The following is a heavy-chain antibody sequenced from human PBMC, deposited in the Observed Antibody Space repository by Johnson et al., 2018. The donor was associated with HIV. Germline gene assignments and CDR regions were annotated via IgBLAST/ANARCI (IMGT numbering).Heavy chain of an antibody. CDR1: GFTFSSYW. V-gene: IGHV3-7*01. CDR3: ARDKGRGAFDI. CDR2: IKQDGSEK. J-gene: IGHJ3*02. D-gene: IGHD3-10*01. Sequence: VQLVESGGGLVQPGGSLRLSCAASGFTFSSYWMGWVRQAPGKGLEWVANIKQDGSEKYSVASLKGRFTISRDNAKNSLYLQMNSLRAEDTAVYYCARDKGRGAFDIWGQGTMVTVSS.